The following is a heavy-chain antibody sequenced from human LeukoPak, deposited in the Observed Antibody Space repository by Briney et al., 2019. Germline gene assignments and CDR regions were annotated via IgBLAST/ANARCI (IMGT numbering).Heavy chain of an antibody. CDR1: GFTFNSYE. CDR2: ISSSGSTI. J-gene: IGHJ4*02. D-gene: IGHD7-27*01. CDR3: ARDSSVKSYVTGDFDY. V-gene: IGHV3-48*03. Sequence: PGGSLRLSCAASGFTFNSYEMNWVRQAPGKGLEWVSYISSSGSTIYYADSVKGRFTISRDNAKNSLYLQMNSLRAEDTAVYYCARDSSVKSYVTGDFDYWGQGTLVTVSS.